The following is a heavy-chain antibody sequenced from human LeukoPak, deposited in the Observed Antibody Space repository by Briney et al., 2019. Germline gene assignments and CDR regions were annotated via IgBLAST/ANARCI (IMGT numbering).Heavy chain of an antibody. Sequence: SETLSLTCTVSGGSISSSSYYWGWIRQPPGKGLEWIGSIYYSGSTYYNPSLKSRVTISRDTPKNQFSLKLSSVTAAETAVYYCARHGDYYYYMDVWGKGTTVTVSS. V-gene: IGHV4-39*01. CDR3: ARHGDYYYYMDV. CDR1: GGSISSSSYY. D-gene: IGHD3-16*01. CDR2: IYYSGST. J-gene: IGHJ6*03.